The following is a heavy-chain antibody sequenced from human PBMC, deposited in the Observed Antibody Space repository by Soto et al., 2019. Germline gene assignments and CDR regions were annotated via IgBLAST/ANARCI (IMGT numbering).Heavy chain of an antibody. CDR1: GGSISSGDYY. V-gene: IGHV4-30-4*01. Sequence: QVQLQESGPRPVKPSQTLSLTCTVSGGSISSGDYYWSWIRQPPGKALEWLGYIYYSGSTYYNPSVKSRVTISVDTSKNQFSLKLSAVTAADTAVYYWARGVGDPQGNWFDPWGQGTLVTVSS. D-gene: IGHD4-17*01. J-gene: IGHJ5*02. CDR3: ARGVGDPQGNWFDP. CDR2: IYYSGST.